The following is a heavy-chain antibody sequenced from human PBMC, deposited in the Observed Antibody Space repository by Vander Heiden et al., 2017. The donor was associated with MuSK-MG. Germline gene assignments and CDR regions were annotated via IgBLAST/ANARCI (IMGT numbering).Heavy chain of an antibody. Sequence: QVTLKESGPVLVKPTESLTLTCSVSGFSLNNAGMGVSWLRQPPGRALEWLAHIYPNDEKSYSPSLRSGLTIYKDTSKTQVVLTMTNVDPVDTGTYYCGRIPFGSSHVDYWGQGTPVTVS. V-gene: IGHV2-26*01. CDR3: GRIPFGSSHVDY. D-gene: IGHD3-10*01. J-gene: IGHJ4*02. CDR1: GFSLNNAGMG. CDR2: IYPNDEK.